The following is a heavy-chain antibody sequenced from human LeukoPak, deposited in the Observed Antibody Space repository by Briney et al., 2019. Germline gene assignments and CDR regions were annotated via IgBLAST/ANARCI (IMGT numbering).Heavy chain of an antibody. V-gene: IGHV3-21*01. D-gene: IGHD6-13*01. CDR2: ISSSSSYI. J-gene: IGHJ4*02. Sequence: RGSLRLSCAVSGFTFSTYNMNWVRQAPGQGLEWVSSISSSSSYIYYADSVKGRFTISRDNAENSLYLQMNSLRAEDTAVYYCARGEPGKIAATVLDYWGQGTLVTVSS. CDR3: ARGEPGKIAATVLDY. CDR1: GFTFSTYN.